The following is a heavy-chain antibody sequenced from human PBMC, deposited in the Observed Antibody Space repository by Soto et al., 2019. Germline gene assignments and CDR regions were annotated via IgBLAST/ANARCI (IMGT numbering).Heavy chain of an antibody. Sequence: GGSLRLSCAASGFTFSSYAMSWVRQAPGKGLEWVSAISGSGGSTYYADSVKGRFTISRDNSKNTLYLQMNSLRAEDTAVYYCAKDSPLWFGEPSFYYYGMDVWGQGTTVTVSS. D-gene: IGHD3-10*01. CDR1: GFTFSSYA. CDR3: AKDSPLWFGEPSFYYYGMDV. CDR2: ISGSGGST. J-gene: IGHJ6*02. V-gene: IGHV3-23*01.